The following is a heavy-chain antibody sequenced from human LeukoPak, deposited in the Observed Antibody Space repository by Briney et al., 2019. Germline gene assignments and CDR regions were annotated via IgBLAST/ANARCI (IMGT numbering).Heavy chain of an antibody. CDR1: GGSISSSSYY. CDR2: IYYSGST. J-gene: IGHJ4*02. CDR3: ARDRAMIADFDY. D-gene: IGHD3-22*01. Sequence: SETLSLTCTVSGGSISSSSYYWGWIRQPPGKGLEWIGSIYYSGSTYYNPSLKSRVTISVDTSKNQFSLKLSSVTVADTAVYYCARDRAMIADFDYWGQGTLVTVSS. V-gene: IGHV4-39*07.